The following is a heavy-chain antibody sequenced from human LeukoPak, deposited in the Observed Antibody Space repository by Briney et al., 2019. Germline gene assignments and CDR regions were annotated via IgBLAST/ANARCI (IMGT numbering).Heavy chain of an antibody. J-gene: IGHJ4*02. Sequence: VASVKVSCKASGGTFSGYGVCWVRQAPGQGLEWMGGIIPIFGTTNVAPKFQGRVTITADESTGTAYMELSSLRSEDTAVYYCARLADCSSSSCRSFDYWGQGTLVTVSS. CDR3: ARLADCSSSSCRSFDY. CDR2: IIPIFGTT. V-gene: IGHV1-69*13. D-gene: IGHD2-2*01. CDR1: GGTFSGYG.